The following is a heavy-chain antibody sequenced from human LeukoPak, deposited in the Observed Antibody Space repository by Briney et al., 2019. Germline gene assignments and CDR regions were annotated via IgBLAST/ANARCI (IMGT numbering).Heavy chain of an antibody. J-gene: IGHJ4*02. CDR1: GYTFTSYA. CDR3: ARVRYSDSSVLTRKRSYYFDY. D-gene: IGHD3-22*01. CDR2: IIPIFGTA. Sequence: ASVKVSCKASGYTFTSYAMNWVRQAPGQGLEWMGGIIPIFGTANYAQKFQGRVTITADKSTSTAYMELSSLRSEDTAVYYCARVRYSDSSVLTRKRSYYFDYWGQGTLVTVSS. V-gene: IGHV1-69*06.